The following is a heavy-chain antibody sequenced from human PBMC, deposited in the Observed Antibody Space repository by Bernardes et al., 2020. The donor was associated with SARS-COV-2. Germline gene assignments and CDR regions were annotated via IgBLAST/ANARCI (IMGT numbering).Heavy chain of an antibody. J-gene: IGHJ6*02. CDR2: INQDGSEK. D-gene: IGHD6-19*01. CDR3: ARDAQAVAGTHYYYGMDV. CDR1: GFTFSSYW. V-gene: IGHV3-7*01. Sequence: GGSLRLSCAASGFTFSSYWMSWVRQAPGKGLEWVSNINQDGSEKYYVDSVRGRFTISRDNAKNSLYLQMNSLRAEDTAVYYCARDAQAVAGTHYYYGMDVWGQGTTVTVSS.